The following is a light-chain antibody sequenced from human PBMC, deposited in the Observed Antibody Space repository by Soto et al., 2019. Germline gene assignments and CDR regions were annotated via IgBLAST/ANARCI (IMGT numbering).Light chain of an antibody. CDR1: SSNIGENY. CDR2: QNN. J-gene: IGLJ3*02. V-gene: IGLV1-51*02. CDR3: GTWDSSLSAWV. Sequence: QSVLTQPPSVSAAPGQKVTISCSGSSSNIGENYVSWYQQPPGTAPKLLIYQNNKRPSGIPDRFSGSKSGTSATLGITGLQTGDEADYYCGTWDSSLSAWVFGGGTKLTVL.